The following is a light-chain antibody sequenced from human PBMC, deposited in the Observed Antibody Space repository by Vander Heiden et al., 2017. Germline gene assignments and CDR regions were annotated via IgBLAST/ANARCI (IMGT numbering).Light chain of an antibody. J-gene: IGKJ4*01. CDR1: QSVSNY. Sequence: EIVLTQSPATVSLSPGERATLSCRASQSVSNYLAWYQQKPGQPPRLVIYDASSRATGIPARFSSSGYGTDFTLTISRLEPEDAAVYYCHHRYNWPPTFGGGTKVEIK. CDR3: HHRYNWPPT. CDR2: DAS. V-gene: IGKV3-11*01.